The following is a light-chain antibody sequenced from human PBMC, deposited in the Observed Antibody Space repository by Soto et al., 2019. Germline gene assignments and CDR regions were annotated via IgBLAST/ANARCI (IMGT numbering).Light chain of an antibody. CDR3: QQYGSSPLT. CDR1: QIVDSNY. Sequence: EIVLTQSPGTLSLSPGEGATLSCRASQIVDSNYLAWYQQKTGQAPRLLFYGAASRAAAVPDRFSGSGSGTDFTLTISRLEPEDFAVYHCQQYGSSPLTFGQGTKLEIK. J-gene: IGKJ2*01. CDR2: GAA. V-gene: IGKV3-20*01.